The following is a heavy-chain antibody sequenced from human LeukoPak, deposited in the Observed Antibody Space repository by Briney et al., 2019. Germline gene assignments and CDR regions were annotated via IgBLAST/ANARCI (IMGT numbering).Heavy chain of an antibody. D-gene: IGHD3-22*01. CDR3: ATQGEHSYDSNRSGYFQH. Sequence: GGSLRLSCAASGITVSTNYMSWVRQAPGKGLEWVSIIYSGGATFYADSVKGRFTISRENSKNTLWLQMNSLRAEDTAVYYCATQGEHSYDSNRSGYFQHWGQGTLVTVSS. J-gene: IGHJ1*01. CDR2: IYSGGAT. CDR1: GITVSTNY. V-gene: IGHV3-66*01.